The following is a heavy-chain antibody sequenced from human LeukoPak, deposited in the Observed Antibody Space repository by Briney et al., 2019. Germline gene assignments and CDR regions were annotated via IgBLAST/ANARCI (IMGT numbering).Heavy chain of an antibody. V-gene: IGHV3-23*01. D-gene: IGHD4-17*01. Sequence: PGGSLRLSCAASGFTFTNYAMTWVRQAPGKGLEWVSGISEGVSNTYYADSVKGRLTISRDHSKNTLYLQMNSLRAEDTALYYCAKREKGTTGRFFDYWGQGTLVTVSS. J-gene: IGHJ4*02. CDR3: AKREKGTTGRFFDY. CDR2: ISEGVSNT. CDR1: GFTFTNYA.